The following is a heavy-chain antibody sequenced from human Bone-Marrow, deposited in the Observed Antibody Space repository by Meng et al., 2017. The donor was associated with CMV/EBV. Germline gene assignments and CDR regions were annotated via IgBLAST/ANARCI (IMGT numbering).Heavy chain of an antibody. CDR1: GYIFTKYG. CDR2: ISAYNGDT. Sequence: ASVKVSCKASGYIFTKYGVNWMRQAPGQGPEWMGWISAYNGDTMYAPKVQGRVTMTTDTSTSTAYMELRGLRSDDTAVYYCARDVVVPAAIGSYVSFDYWGQGTLVTVSS. D-gene: IGHD2-2*02. CDR3: ARDVVVPAAIGSYVSFDY. V-gene: IGHV1-18*01. J-gene: IGHJ4*02.